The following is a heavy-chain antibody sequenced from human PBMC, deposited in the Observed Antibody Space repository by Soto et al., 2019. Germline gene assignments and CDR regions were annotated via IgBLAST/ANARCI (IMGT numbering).Heavy chain of an antibody. CDR2: IYYSGST. Sequence: SETLSLTCTVSGGYISSYYWSWIRQNPGKGLEWIGYIYYSGSTNYNPSLKSRVTISVDTSKNQFSLKLSSVTAADTAVYYCARVKGYCSSTSCPAGVDAFDIWGQGTMVTVSS. V-gene: IGHV4-59*01. J-gene: IGHJ3*02. D-gene: IGHD2-2*01. CDR1: GGYISSYY. CDR3: ARVKGYCSSTSCPAGVDAFDI.